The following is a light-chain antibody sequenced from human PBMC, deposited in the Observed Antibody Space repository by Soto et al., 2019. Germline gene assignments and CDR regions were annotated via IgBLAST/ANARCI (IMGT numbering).Light chain of an antibody. V-gene: IGKV3-20*01. CDR2: GAL. J-gene: IGKJ1*01. Sequence: EIVLTQSPGTLSLSPGERATLSCRASQSVSSSYLAWYQQKPGQAPRLLIYGALSRATGIPDRFSGSGSGTDFTLTISRLEPEDFTVYYCQQYGRSPWTFGQGTKVDIK. CDR1: QSVSSSY. CDR3: QQYGRSPWT.